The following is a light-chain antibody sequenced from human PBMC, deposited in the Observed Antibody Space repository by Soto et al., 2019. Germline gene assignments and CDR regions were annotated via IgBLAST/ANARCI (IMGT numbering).Light chain of an antibody. J-gene: IGLJ3*02. CDR3: VVYLGSGISV. V-gene: IGLV8-61*01. Sequence: QTVVTQEPSLSVSPGGTVTLTCGLTSGSVSSTSYPSWYQQTPGQPPRTLIYNTDTRSSGVPDRFSGSILGNKAALTITGAQADDECDYYCVVYLGSGISVFGGGTKRTVL. CDR2: NTD. CDR1: SGSVSSTSY.